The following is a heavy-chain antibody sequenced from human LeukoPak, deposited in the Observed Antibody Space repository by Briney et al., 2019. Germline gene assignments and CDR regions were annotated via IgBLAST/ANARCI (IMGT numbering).Heavy chain of an antibody. J-gene: IGHJ3*02. CDR3: ARTIVVVTDDAFDI. CDR2: IYTSGST. Sequence: SETLSLTCTVSGGSISSYYWSWIRQPPGKGLEWIGYIYTSGSTNYNPSLKSRVTISVDTSKNQFSLKLSSVTAADTAVYYCARTIVVVTDDAFDIWGQGTMVTVSS. D-gene: IGHD2-21*02. CDR1: GGSISSYY. V-gene: IGHV4-4*09.